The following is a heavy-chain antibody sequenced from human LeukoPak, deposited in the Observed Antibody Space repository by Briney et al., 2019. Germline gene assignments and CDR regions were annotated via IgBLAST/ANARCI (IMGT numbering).Heavy chain of an antibody. V-gene: IGHV1-8*03. D-gene: IGHD3-16*02. J-gene: IGHJ4*02. CDR2: MNPNSGNT. Sequence: ASVKVSCKASGYTSTSYDINWVRQATGQGLEWMGWMNPNSGNTGYAQKFQGRVTITRNTSISTAYMELSSLRSEDTAVYYCAKDRSEWELSTFDYWGQGTLVTVSS. CDR1: GYTSTSYD. CDR3: AKDRSEWELSTFDY.